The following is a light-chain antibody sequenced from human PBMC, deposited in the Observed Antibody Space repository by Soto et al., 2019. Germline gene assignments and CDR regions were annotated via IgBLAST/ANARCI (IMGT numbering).Light chain of an antibody. CDR2: DVN. CDR3: SSYTTSNTLV. V-gene: IGLV2-14*03. CDR1: SSDIGAYDS. J-gene: IGLJ3*02. Sequence: QSALTQPASVSGSPGQSIAVSCTGTSSDIGAYDSVSWYQHHPGKAPKLIIYDVNYRPSGVSNRFSGSKSGNTGSLTISGLQAEDEADYYCSSYTTSNTLVFGGGTKLTVL.